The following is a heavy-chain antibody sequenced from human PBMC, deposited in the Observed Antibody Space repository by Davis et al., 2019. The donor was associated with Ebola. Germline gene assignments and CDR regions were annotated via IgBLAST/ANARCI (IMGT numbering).Heavy chain of an antibody. CDR2: ISAYNGNT. CDR1: GYTFTSYG. J-gene: IGHJ6*02. CDR3: AAHYSSSWDPGYYGMDV. Sequence: ASVKVSCKASGYTFTSYGISWVRQAPGQGLEWMGWISAYNGNTNYAQKLQGRVTMNTDTSTSTAYMELRSLRSDDTAVYNCAAHYSSSWDPGYYGMDVWGQGTTVTVSS. V-gene: IGHV1-18*01. D-gene: IGHD6-13*01.